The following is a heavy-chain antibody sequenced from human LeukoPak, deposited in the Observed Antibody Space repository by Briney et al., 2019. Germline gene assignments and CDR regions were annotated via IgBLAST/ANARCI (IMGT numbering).Heavy chain of an antibody. Sequence: GGSLRLSCAASGFTFSIYAMHWVRQAPGKGLEWVAFIRYDGTSKYYADSVRGRFTISRDNSKNTLYLQMNSLRAEDTAVYYCAKGQQQLIDYWGQGTLVTVSS. J-gene: IGHJ4*02. CDR1: GFTFSIYA. V-gene: IGHV3-30*02. CDR2: IRYDGTSK. D-gene: IGHD6-13*01. CDR3: AKGQQQLIDY.